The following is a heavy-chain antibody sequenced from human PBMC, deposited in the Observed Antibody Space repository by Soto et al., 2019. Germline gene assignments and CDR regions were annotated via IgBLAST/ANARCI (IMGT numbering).Heavy chain of an antibody. CDR3: AKESHTFDV. J-gene: IGHJ3*01. CDR2: IRFDGGSE. Sequence: QVQLVESGGGVVQPGDSLKLSCAASGFSFSNYFMHWVRQAPGKGLEWLACIRFDGGSEFHADSLKGRLTLSRDTSSKTLYMEMSSLRDEDMAGYYCAKESHTFDVWGQGKMATVSS. V-gene: IGHV3-30*02. CDR1: GFSFSNYF.